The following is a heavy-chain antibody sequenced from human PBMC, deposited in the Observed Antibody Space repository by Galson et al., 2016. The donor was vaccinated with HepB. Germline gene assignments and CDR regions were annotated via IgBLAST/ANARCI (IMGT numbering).Heavy chain of an antibody. CDR2: INAGTGDT. V-gene: IGHV1-3*01. Sequence: SVKVSCKASGYTFSKFAMHWVRQAPGQGLTWMAWINAGTGDTKYSQKFQDRLTITRDTPASTAYMELSSLRSEDTAVYFCAIAIGYGGDSFDYWGQGTLISVSS. CDR1: GYTFSKFA. D-gene: IGHD4-23*01. CDR3: AIAIGYGGDSFDY. J-gene: IGHJ4*02.